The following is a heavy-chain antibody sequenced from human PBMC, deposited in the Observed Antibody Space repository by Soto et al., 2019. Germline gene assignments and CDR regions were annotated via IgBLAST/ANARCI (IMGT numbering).Heavy chain of an antibody. V-gene: IGHV4-34*01. CDR2: INHSGST. CDR1: GGSFSGYY. CDR3: AYSGYDWYSSGSGIDY. J-gene: IGHJ4*02. Sequence: QVQLQESGPGLVKPSETLSLTCTVYGGSFSGYYWSWIRQPPGKGLEWIGEINHSGSTNYNPSLKSRVTISVDTSKNQFSLKLSSVTAADTAVYYCAYSGYDWYSSGSGIDYWGQGTLVTVSS. D-gene: IGHD5-12*01.